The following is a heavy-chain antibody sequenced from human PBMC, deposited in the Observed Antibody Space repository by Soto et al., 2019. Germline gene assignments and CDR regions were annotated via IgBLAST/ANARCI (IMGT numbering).Heavy chain of an antibody. J-gene: IGHJ6*02. Sequence: GGSLRLSCGASGFTFSSYAMSWVRQAPGKGLEWVSAVSGSGGSTYYADSVKGRFTISRDNSKNTLYLQMNSLRAEDTAVYYCAKIQSFYYYGMDVWGQGTTVTVSS. V-gene: IGHV3-23*01. CDR3: AKIQSFYYYGMDV. CDR1: GFTFSSYA. CDR2: VSGSGGST.